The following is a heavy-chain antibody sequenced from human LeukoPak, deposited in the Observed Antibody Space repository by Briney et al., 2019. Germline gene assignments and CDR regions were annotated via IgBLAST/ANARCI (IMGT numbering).Heavy chain of an antibody. D-gene: IGHD3-10*01. CDR3: ARHPPYYRGSRWFDP. J-gene: IGHJ5*02. CDR1: GYIFTTYW. V-gene: IGHV5-51*01. CDR2: IYPGDSDT. Sequence: GESLKISCQGSGYIFTTYWIGWVRQMPGKGLECMGIIYPGDSDTRYSPSFQGQVTISADKSINTAYLQWTSLKASDTAIYYCARHPPYYRGSRWFDPWGQGTLVTVSS.